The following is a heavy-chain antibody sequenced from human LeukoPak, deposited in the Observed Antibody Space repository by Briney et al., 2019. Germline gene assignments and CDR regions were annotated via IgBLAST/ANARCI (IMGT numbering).Heavy chain of an antibody. D-gene: IGHD3-16*01. Sequence: GGSLRLSCAASGFTVSSNYMSWVRQAPGKGLEWVSVIYSDGRTYYADSVKGRFTISRDNSKNTLYLETNSLRAEDTAVYYCARARGSYVEAAYWGQGTLVTVSS. CDR3: ARARGSYVEAAY. V-gene: IGHV3-53*01. CDR1: GFTVSSNY. J-gene: IGHJ4*02. CDR2: IYSDGRT.